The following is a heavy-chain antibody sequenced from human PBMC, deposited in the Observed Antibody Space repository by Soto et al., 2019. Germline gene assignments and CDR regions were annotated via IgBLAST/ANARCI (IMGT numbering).Heavy chain of an antibody. CDR1: GFTFTSYG. Sequence: QAHLVESGGGVVQPGRSLRLSCAASGFTFTSYGMHWVLQAPGTRLAWVAVISYDGGLQHYTVSVNGRFPISRDNSKNMVLLQMNSLRAEDTAVYYCVSERGYGHASVPYSWGQGTLVSVSS. CDR2: ISYDGGLQ. J-gene: IGHJ4*02. D-gene: IGHD5-18*01. V-gene: IGHV3-30*03. CDR3: VSERGYGHASVPYS.